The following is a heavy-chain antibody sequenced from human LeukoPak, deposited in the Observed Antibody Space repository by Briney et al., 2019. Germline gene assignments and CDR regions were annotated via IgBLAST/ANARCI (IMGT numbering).Heavy chain of an antibody. Sequence: PGGSLRLSCAASGFTFSDYYMSWIRQAPGKGLEWVSYISSSGSTIYYADSVKGRFTISRDNAKNTVYLQMNSLRREDTAVYYCARDGDAYNFDYWGQGTLVTVSS. V-gene: IGHV3-11*04. D-gene: IGHD5-24*01. CDR1: GFTFSDYY. CDR3: ARDGDAYNFDY. J-gene: IGHJ4*02. CDR2: ISSSGSTI.